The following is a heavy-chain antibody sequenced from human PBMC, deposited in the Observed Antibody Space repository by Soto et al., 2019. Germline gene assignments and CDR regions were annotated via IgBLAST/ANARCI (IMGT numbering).Heavy chain of an antibody. D-gene: IGHD6-6*01. CDR2: ISYDGSNK. CDR1: GFTFSSYA. V-gene: IGHV3-30-3*01. CDR3: ARTYSSSSFLDFDY. Sequence: GGSLRLSCAASGFTFSSYAMHWVRQAPGKGLEWVAVISYDGSNKYYADSVKGRFTISRDNSKNTLYLQMNSLRAEDTAVYYCARTYSSSSFLDFDYWGQGTLVTVSS. J-gene: IGHJ4*02.